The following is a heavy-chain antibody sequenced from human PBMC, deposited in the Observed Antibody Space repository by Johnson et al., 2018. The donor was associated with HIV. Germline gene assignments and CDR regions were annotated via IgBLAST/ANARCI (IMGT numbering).Heavy chain of an antibody. Sequence: QVQLVESGGGVVQPGGSLSLSCTASGFTFSSYGMHWVRQAPGKGLESVAVIWYDGSNRYYADSVKGRFTISRDNPKNTLYLQMSSLRAEDTAVYYCAREGIWYCSGGSCYGAFDIWGQGTMVTVSS. D-gene: IGHD2-15*01. CDR2: IWYDGSNR. CDR1: GFTFSSYG. J-gene: IGHJ3*02. V-gene: IGHV3-33*08. CDR3: AREGIWYCSGGSCYGAFDI.